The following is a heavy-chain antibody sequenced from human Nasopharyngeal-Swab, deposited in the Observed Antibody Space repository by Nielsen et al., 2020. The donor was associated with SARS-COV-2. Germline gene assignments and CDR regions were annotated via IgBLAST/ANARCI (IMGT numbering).Heavy chain of an antibody. V-gene: IGHV4-34*01. D-gene: IGHD5-24*01. CDR2: LNPNERT. CDR3: ARAGRVGDAYTGLDV. CDR1: GGSFHGFY. J-gene: IGHJ6*02. Sequence: SETLSLTCSVSGGSFHGFYWNWIRQAPGKGLEWIGELNPNERTNYNPSLKSRIAMLVDTSNNQVSLKVSSVSAGDTAVYYCARAGRVGDAYTGLDVWGQGTTVTVSS.